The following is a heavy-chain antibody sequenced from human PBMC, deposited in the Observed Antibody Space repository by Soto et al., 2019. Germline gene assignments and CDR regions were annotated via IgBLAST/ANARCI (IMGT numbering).Heavy chain of an antibody. V-gene: IGHV4-30-2*01. CDR1: GGSISSGGYS. D-gene: IGHD4-17*01. CDR3: ARGGRNDYGDYVDFDY. Sequence: QLQLQESGSGLVKPSQTLSLTCAVSGGSISSGGYSWSWIRQPPGKGLEWIGYIYHSGSTYYNPSLKSRVHISVDRSKNQFSLKLSSVTAADTAVYYCARGGRNDYGDYVDFDYWGQGTLVTVSS. J-gene: IGHJ4*02. CDR2: IYHSGST.